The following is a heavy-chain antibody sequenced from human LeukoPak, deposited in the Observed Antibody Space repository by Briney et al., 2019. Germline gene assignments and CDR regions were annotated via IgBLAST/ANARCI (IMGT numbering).Heavy chain of an antibody. J-gene: IGHJ5*02. V-gene: IGHV4-59*08. D-gene: IGHD1-26*01. CDR1: GGSIGSYY. Sequence: SETLSLTCTVSGGSIGSYYWSWIRQPPGKGLEWMAFIYYSGGTNYNPSLKSRASLSLDTSKNLCSLRLSSVTAADTAVYYCARHAIYSGDYSFWFDPWGLGTLVTVSS. CDR3: ARHAIYSGDYSFWFDP. CDR2: IYYSGGT.